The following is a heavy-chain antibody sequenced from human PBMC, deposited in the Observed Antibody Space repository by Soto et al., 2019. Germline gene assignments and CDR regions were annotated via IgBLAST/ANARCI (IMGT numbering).Heavy chain of an antibody. CDR3: ARGPDRGYYYGSGSYGGMDV. CDR1: GYTFTSYG. V-gene: IGHV1-18*01. CDR2: ISAYNGNT. J-gene: IGHJ6*02. Sequence: ASVKVSCKASGYTFTSYGISWVRQAPGQGLEWMGWISAYNGNTNYAQKLQGRVTMTTDTSTSTAYMELRSLRSDDTAVYYCARGPDRGYYYGSGSYGGMDVWGQGTTVTVSS. D-gene: IGHD3-10*01.